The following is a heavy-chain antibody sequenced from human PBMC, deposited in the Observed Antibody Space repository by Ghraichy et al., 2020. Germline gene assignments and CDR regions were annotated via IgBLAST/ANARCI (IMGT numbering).Heavy chain of an antibody. V-gene: IGHV1-8*01. D-gene: IGHD6-6*01. CDR1: GYTFTSYD. J-gene: IGHJ5*02. CDR2: MNPNSGNT. Sequence: APVKVSCKASGYTFTSYDIYWVRQATGQGLEWMGWMNPNSGNTDYAQKFQGRVTMTRNTSISTAYMELSSLRSEDTAVYYCARGRHIAARTFDPWGQGTLVTVSS. CDR3: ARGRHIAARTFDP.